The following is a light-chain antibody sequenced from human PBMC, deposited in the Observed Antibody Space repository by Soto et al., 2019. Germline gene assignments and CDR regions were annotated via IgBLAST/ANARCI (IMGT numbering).Light chain of an antibody. CDR3: SSYTSTSALVI. Sequence: QSALTQPASVSGSPGQSITISCTGTSSDLGGSNYVSWYQQHPGEGPKLMIFEVNNRPLGVSDRFSGSKSGNTASLTISGLQADDEADYYCSSYTSTSALVIFGGGTKLTVL. J-gene: IGLJ2*01. CDR2: EVN. V-gene: IGLV2-14*01. CDR1: SSDLGGSNY.